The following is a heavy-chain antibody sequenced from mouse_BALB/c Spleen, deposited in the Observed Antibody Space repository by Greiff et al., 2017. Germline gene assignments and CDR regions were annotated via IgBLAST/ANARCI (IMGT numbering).Heavy chain of an antibody. CDR1: GFNIKDTY. V-gene: IGHV14-3*02. J-gene: IGHJ4*01. CDR3: ASTGYDLYAMDY. CDR2: IDPANGNT. Sequence: VQLQQSGAELVKPGASVKLSCTASGFNIKDTYMHWVKQRPEQGLEWIGRIDPANGNTKYDPKFQGKATITADTSSNTAYLQLSSLTSEDTAVYYCASTGYDLYAMDYWGQGTSVTVSS. D-gene: IGHD2-14*01.